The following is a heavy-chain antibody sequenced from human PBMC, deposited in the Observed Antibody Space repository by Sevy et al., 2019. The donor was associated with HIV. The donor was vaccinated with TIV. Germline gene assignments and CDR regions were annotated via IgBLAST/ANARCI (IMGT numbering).Heavy chain of an antibody. CDR1: GFTFSSYS. V-gene: IGHV3-48*02. CDR2: ISSSSSTI. D-gene: IGHD3-22*01. J-gene: IGHJ6*02. Sequence: GSLRLSCAASGFTFSSYSMNWVRQAPGKGLEWVSYISSSSSTIYYADSVKGRFTISRDNAKNSLYLQMNSLRDEDTAVYYCARGAYYYDSSGYYLPQSYYYGMDVWGQGTTVTVSS. CDR3: ARGAYYYDSSGYYLPQSYYYGMDV.